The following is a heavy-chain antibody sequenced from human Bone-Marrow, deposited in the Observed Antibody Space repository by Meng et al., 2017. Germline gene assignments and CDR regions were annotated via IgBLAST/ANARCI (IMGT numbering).Heavy chain of an antibody. CDR1: GSTFTSYA. D-gene: IGHD3-16*02. CDR2: INAGNGNT. Sequence: QVQLVQSGAEVKLPGASVKVSCKASGSTFTSYAMHWVRQAPGQRLEWMGWINAGNGNTKYSQKFQGRVTITRDTSASTAYMELSSLRSDDTAVYYCARGIMITFGGVIGTFDYWGQGTLVTVSS. CDR3: ARGIMITFGGVIGTFDY. V-gene: IGHV1-3*01. J-gene: IGHJ4*02.